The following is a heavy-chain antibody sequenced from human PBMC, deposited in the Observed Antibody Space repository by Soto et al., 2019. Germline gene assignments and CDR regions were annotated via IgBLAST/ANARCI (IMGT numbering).Heavy chain of an antibody. D-gene: IGHD2-8*02. V-gene: IGHV4-39*01. J-gene: IGHJ5*02. CDR1: GGSVSSNDYS. CDR3: ATQRLCTGGHCWNWFAP. Sequence: SETLSLTCTVSGGSVSSNDYSWGWIRQSPGKGLEWIGTIYSSEDTHYNPSLLSRVTISVDTSMSEFSLRLRSVTAADTAVYYCATQRLCTGGHCWNWFAPWGQVTLVTVS. CDR2: IYSSEDT.